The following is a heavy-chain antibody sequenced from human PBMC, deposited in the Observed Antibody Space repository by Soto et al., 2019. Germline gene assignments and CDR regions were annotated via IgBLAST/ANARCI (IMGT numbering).Heavy chain of an antibody. CDR2: IYYSGST. CDR3: ARVRAKETIDY. V-gene: IGHV4-59*01. J-gene: IGHJ4*02. Sequence: QVQLQESGPGLVKPSETLSLTCTVSGGSISSYYWSWIRQPPGKGLEWIGYIYYSGSTNYSPSLKNRVTISVDTHKDQFSLKLGSVTAADTAVYYCARVRAKETIDYWGQGTLVTFSS. CDR1: GGSISSYY.